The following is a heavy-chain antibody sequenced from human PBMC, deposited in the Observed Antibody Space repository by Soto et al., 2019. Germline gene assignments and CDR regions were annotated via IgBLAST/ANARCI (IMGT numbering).Heavy chain of an antibody. CDR3: AIVDNYVTPTPPDV. Sequence: QVQLVQSGDEVRKPGSSVKVSCKASGYIFVNYGIAWVRQAPGQGLEWMGWISPYSGNTHYESKVQGRLTMTTDTSTSTAYMGLGSLTSDDTAVYYFAIVDNYVTPTPPDVWGPGTTVTVSS. V-gene: IGHV1-18*01. CDR1: GYIFVNYG. D-gene: IGHD3-16*01. J-gene: IGHJ6*02. CDR2: ISPYSGNT.